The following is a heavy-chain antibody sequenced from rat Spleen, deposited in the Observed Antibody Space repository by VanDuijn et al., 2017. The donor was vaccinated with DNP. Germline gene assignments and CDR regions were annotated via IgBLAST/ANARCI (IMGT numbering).Heavy chain of an antibody. CDR2: INMGSGGT. Sequence: QVQLQQTGAELAKPGSSVKISCKASGYTFTSYYIGWIKQTTGQGLDYIGYINMGSGGTNYNEKFKGKATLTVDKSSSTAFMQLSRLTPDDSAVYYCARSGYGAMDAWGQGSSVTVSS. CDR1: GYTFTSYY. V-gene: IGHV1-43*01. CDR3: ARSGYGAMDA. J-gene: IGHJ4*01. D-gene: IGHD4-3*01.